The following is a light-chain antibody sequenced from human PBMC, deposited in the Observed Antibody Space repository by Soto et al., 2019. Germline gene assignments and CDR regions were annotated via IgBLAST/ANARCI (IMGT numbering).Light chain of an antibody. J-gene: IGLJ3*02. Sequence: QSVLTQPASLSGSPGQSITISCTGTSSDVGAHNYVSWYQQRPGEAPKLIIYEVTNRPSGVSNRFSGSKSGNTASLTISGLQAEDEADYYCSSYISRSTPDVFXGGTK. V-gene: IGLV2-14*01. CDR1: SSDVGAHNY. CDR3: SSYISRSTPDV. CDR2: EVT.